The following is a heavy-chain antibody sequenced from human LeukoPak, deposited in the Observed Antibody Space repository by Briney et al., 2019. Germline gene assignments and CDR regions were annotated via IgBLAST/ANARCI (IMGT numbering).Heavy chain of an antibody. D-gene: IGHD5-18*01. CDR2: ISGSDGIT. V-gene: IGHV3-23*01. CDR1: GLTLSNYA. CDR3: AKKPGYGYAFDI. Sequence: GGALRLSCAAAGLTLSNYAMSWVRQAPGEGLECVSAISGSDGITYYSDSVEGRFTISRDNSKNTLYLQMNSLRAEDTAVYYCAKKPGYGYAFDIWGQGTMVTVSS. J-gene: IGHJ3*02.